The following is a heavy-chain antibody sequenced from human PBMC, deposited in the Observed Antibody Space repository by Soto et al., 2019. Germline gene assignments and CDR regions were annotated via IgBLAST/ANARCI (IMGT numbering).Heavy chain of an antibody. CDR1: GFTFSSYG. V-gene: IGHV3-33*01. Sequence: QVQLVESGGGVVQPGRSLRLSCAASGFTFSSYGMHWVRQAPGKGLEWVAVIWYDGSNKYYADSVKGRFTISRDNSKNSLYLPMTSLRAEDTAVYYCAIDGVSLAAAGTVVGWFDPWGQGTLVTVSS. D-gene: IGHD6-13*01. CDR2: IWYDGSNK. CDR3: AIDGVSLAAAGTVVGWFDP. J-gene: IGHJ5*02.